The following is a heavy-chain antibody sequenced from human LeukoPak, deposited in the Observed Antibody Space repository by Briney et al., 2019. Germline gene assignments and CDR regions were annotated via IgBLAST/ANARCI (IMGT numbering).Heavy chain of an antibody. Sequence: GGSLRLSCAASGFTFSSYSMNWVRQAPRKGLEWVSSISSSSSYIYYADSVKGRFTISRDNAKNSLYLQMNSLRAEDTAVYYCARDILELPNYWGQGTLVTVSS. CDR1: GFTFSSYS. D-gene: IGHD1-7*01. V-gene: IGHV3-21*01. J-gene: IGHJ4*02. CDR3: ARDILELPNY. CDR2: ISSSSSYI.